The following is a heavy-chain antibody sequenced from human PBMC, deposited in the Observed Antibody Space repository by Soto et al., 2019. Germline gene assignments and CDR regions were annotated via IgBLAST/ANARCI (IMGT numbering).Heavy chain of an antibody. CDR3: AREVGIGSGYGDWFDP. V-gene: IGHV4-30-4*01. CDR2: IYYSGST. J-gene: IGHJ5*02. D-gene: IGHD5-12*01. CDR1: GGSISSGDHY. Sequence: QVQLQESGPGLVKPSQTLSLTCTVSGGSISSGDHYWSWIRQPPGKGLEWIGYIYYSGSTYYNPSLKSRVTISVDTSKNQFSLKLSSVTAADTAVYYCAREVGIGSGYGDWFDPWGQGTLVTVSS.